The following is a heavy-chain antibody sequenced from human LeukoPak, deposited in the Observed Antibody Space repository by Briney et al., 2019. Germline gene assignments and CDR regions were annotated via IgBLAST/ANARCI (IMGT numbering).Heavy chain of an antibody. CDR1: GFTFSSYW. D-gene: IGHD3-3*01. J-gene: IGHJ4*02. CDR2: IKQDGSEE. CDR3: ARDVDLASAYPPYYFDY. V-gene: IGHV3-7*05. Sequence: PGGSLRLSCTASGFTFSSYWMSWVRQAPGKGLEWVANIKQDGSEEYYVDSVKGRFTISRDNAKNSLYLEMDTLRAEDTAVYYCARDVDLASAYPPYYFDYWGQGNLVTVSS.